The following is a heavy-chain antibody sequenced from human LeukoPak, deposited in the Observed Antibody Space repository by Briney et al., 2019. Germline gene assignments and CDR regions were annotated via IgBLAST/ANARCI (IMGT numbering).Heavy chain of an antibody. CDR3: AKDRTPDGFYSIDF. CDR2: IIGNGGDI. D-gene: IGHD5-24*01. J-gene: IGHJ4*02. CDR1: GFTFSIFA. Sequence: GGSLRLSCEASGFTFSIFAMNWVRQAPGKGLEWVSVIIGNGGDIHYADSVKGRFTISRDSSKNTLYLQMNNLRADDTAVYYCAKDRTPDGFYSIDFWGQGSLVTVSS. V-gene: IGHV3-23*01.